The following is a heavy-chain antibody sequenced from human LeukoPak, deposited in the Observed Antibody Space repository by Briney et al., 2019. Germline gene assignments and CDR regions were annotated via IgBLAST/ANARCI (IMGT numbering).Heavy chain of an antibody. Sequence: GRSLRLSCAASGFTFDDYAMHWVQQAPGKGLEWVSGISWNSGSIGYADSVKGRFTISRDNAKNSLYLQMNSLRAEDTAVYYCARGPGLLEYYYGMDVWGQGTTVTVS. CDR2: ISWNSGSI. CDR3: ARGPGLLEYYYGMDV. D-gene: IGHD2-15*01. J-gene: IGHJ6*02. V-gene: IGHV3-9*01. CDR1: GFTFDDYA.